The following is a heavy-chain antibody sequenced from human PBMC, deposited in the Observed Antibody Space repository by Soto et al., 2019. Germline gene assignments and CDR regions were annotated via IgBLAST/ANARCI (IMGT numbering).Heavy chain of an antibody. J-gene: IGHJ4*02. CDR2: ITYGGSI. CDR1: GASITNDDFF. V-gene: IGHV4-31*03. Sequence: SETLSLTCTVSGASITNDDFFWSWVRQHPDKGLEWLAYITYGGSIYYNPSLRSRLSVSIDKSKSQFSLNVRSVTAADTAVYFCAKMERTQLWLLVQNWGQGLPVTVSS. CDR3: AKMERTQLWLLVQN. D-gene: IGHD5-18*01.